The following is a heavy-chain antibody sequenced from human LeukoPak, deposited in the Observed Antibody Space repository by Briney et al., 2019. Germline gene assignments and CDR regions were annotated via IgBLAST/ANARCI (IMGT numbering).Heavy chain of an antibody. CDR3: ASWDTAMVEIDY. Sequence: GRSLRLSCAASGFTFSSYGMHWVRQAPGKGLEWVAVIWYDGSNKYYADSVKGRFTISRDNSKNTLYLQMNSLRAEDTAVYYCASWDTAMVEIDYWGQGTLVTVSS. J-gene: IGHJ4*02. D-gene: IGHD5-18*01. CDR1: GFTFSSYG. CDR2: IWYDGSNK. V-gene: IGHV3-33*01.